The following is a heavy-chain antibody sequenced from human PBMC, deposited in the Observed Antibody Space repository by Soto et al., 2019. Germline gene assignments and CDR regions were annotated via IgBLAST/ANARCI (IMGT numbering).Heavy chain of an antibody. CDR2: IDPSDSYT. CDR3: ARRQYYYDSSGYYNASDI. J-gene: IGHJ3*02. Sequence: GESLKISCKGSGYGFTSYWISWVRQMPGKGLEWMGRIDPSDSYTNYSPSFQGHVTISADKSISTAYLQWSSLKASDTAMYYCARRQYYYDSSGYYNASDIRGKGTMVTVSS. D-gene: IGHD3-22*01. V-gene: IGHV5-10-1*01. CDR1: GYGFTSYW.